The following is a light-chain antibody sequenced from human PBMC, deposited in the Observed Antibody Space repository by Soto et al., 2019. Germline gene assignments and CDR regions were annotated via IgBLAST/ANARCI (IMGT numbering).Light chain of an antibody. Sequence: SALTQPASVSGSPGQSITISCNGTSSDVGNYNLVSWYQQYPGKAPKLIIFEGSKRPSGVSNRFSGSRSGNAASLTISGLQAEEEADYYCSSYSVIRLYVFGAGSMVTV. J-gene: IGLJ1*01. CDR3: SSYSVIRLYV. CDR1: SSDVGNYNL. CDR2: EGS. V-gene: IGLV2-23*01.